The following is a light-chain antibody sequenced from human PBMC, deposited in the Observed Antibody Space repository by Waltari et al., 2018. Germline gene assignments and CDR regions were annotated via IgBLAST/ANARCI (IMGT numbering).Light chain of an antibody. CDR1: QGFSTY. Sequence: DIQMTQSPSSLSASAGDTVTITCRASQGFSTYLNWYQQKPGKPPKRLIYETYNLESGVPSRFSCSGSGTDFTLTISSLQPEDFATYYCLQYNSHPWTFGQGTKLEIK. J-gene: IGKJ1*01. CDR3: LQYNSHPWT. CDR2: ETY. V-gene: IGKV1-17*01.